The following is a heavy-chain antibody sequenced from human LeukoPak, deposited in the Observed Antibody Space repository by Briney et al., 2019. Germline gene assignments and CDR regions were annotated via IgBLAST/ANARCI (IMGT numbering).Heavy chain of an antibody. CDR2: IYHSGST. V-gene: IGHV4-30-2*01. Sequence: PSQTLSLTCAVSGGSISSGGYSRSWIRQPPGKGLEWIGYIYHSGSTYYNPSLKSRVTISVDRSKNQFSLKPSSVTAADTVVYYCARDRHYYDSSGYFDYWGQGTLVTVSS. J-gene: IGHJ4*02. D-gene: IGHD3-22*01. CDR3: ARDRHYYDSSGYFDY. CDR1: GGSISSGGYS.